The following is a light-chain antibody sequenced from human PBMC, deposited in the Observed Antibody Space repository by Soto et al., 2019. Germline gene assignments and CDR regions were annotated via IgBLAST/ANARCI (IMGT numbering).Light chain of an antibody. CDR2: AAS. J-gene: IGKJ4*01. CDR3: QQYYSYPLT. Sequence: AIRMTQSPSSFSASTGDRVTITCRASQGISSYLAWYQQKPGKAPKLLIYAASTLQSVVPSRFSGSGSGTDFTLTLSCLQSEDFATYYCQQYYSYPLTFGGGTKVEIK. CDR1: QGISSY. V-gene: IGKV1-8*01.